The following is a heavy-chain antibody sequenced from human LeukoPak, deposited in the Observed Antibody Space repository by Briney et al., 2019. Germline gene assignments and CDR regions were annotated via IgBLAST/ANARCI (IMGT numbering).Heavy chain of an antibody. CDR3: ARSFGASHQYSSSWYYYYMDV. D-gene: IGHD6-13*01. J-gene: IGHJ6*03. CDR2: INPSGGST. V-gene: IGHV1-46*01. Sequence: GASVEVSCKASGYTFTSYYMHWVRQAPGQGLEWMGIINPSGGSTSYAQKFQGRVTMTRDMSTSTVYMELSSLRSEDTAVYYCARSFGASHQYSSSWYYYYMDVWGKGTTVTVSS. CDR1: GYTFTSYY.